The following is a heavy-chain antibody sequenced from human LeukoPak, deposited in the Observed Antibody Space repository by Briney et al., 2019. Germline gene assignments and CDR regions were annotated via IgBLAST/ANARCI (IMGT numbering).Heavy chain of an antibody. Sequence: GGSLRLSCVASGFTFRSFVINWVRQAPGEGLEWVSSISDSGTYIYYADSVKGRFTISRDNSKNTLYLQVNSLRAEDTAVYYCAKGGKWDVTPFDYWGQGTLVTVSS. CDR3: AKGGKWDVTPFDY. CDR2: ISDSGTYI. V-gene: IGHV3-23*01. D-gene: IGHD1-26*01. J-gene: IGHJ4*02. CDR1: GFTFRSFV.